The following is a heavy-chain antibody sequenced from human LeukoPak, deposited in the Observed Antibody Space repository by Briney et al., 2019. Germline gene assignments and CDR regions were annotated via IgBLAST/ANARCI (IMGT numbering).Heavy chain of an antibody. CDR3: ARDRDEMATIFYYFDY. J-gene: IGHJ4*02. D-gene: IGHD5-24*01. Sequence: GGSLRLSCAASGFTFSSYSMNWVRQAPGKGLEWVSSISSSSSYIYYADSVKGRFTISRDNAKNSLYLQMNSLRAEDTAVYYCARDRDEMATIFYYFDYWGQGTLVTVSS. V-gene: IGHV3-21*01. CDR1: GFTFSSYS. CDR2: ISSSSSYI.